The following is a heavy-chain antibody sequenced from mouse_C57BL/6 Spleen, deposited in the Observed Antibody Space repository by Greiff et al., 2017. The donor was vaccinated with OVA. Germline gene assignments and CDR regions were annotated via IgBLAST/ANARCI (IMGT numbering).Heavy chain of an antibody. CDR1: GYTFTDYN. CDR3: ARSLYDYDGHYFDD. CDR2: INPNNGGT. V-gene: IGHV1-18*01. D-gene: IGHD2-4*01. J-gene: IGHJ2*01. Sequence: VQLQQSGPELVKPGASVKIPCKASGYTFTDYNMDWVKQSPGQSLEWIGDINPNNGGTIYNQKFKGKATLTVDKSSSTAYMELRSLTSEDTAVDYCARSLYDYDGHYFDDWGQGTTLTVSS.